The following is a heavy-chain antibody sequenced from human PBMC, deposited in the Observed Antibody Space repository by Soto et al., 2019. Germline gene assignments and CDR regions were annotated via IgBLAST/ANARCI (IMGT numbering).Heavy chain of an antibody. CDR2: IYYSGST. D-gene: IGHD3-3*01. CDR3: ARGNDFWSGSMSVYWFDP. J-gene: IGHJ5*02. Sequence: SETLALSCTVSVGSIRSGDYYWSWIRQPPGQGLEWIGYIYYSGSTYYNPSLKSRVTISVDTSKNQFSLKLSSVAAADTAVDYGARGNDFWSGSMSVYWFDPWGQGTLVTVSS. CDR1: VGSIRSGDYY. V-gene: IGHV4-30-4*08.